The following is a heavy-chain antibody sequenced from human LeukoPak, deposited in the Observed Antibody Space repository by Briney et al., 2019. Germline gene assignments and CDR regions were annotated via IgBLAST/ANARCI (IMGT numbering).Heavy chain of an antibody. CDR2: IHSSGNT. CDR1: GGSISNYY. CDR3: ARGYYDSSGYSNPFDP. Sequence: SETLFLTCTVSGGSISNYYWSWIRQPPRKGLEWIGYIHSSGNTNYKPSLKSRVTMSVDTSKNQFSLKLTSVTGADTAVYYCARGYYDSSGYSNPFDPWGQGTLVTVSS. J-gene: IGHJ5*02. D-gene: IGHD3-22*01. V-gene: IGHV4-59*01.